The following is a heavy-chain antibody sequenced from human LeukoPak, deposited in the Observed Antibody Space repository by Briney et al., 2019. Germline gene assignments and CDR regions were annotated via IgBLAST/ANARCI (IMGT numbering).Heavy chain of an antibody. Sequence: ASVKVSCKASGYTFTGYLMHWVRQAPGQGLEWMGWINPNSGGTSYLQNFQGRVTMTRDTSISTAYMDLSRLRSDDTAVYYCARGRPGDSFDYWDQGTLVTVSS. V-gene: IGHV1-2*02. D-gene: IGHD6-25*01. J-gene: IGHJ4*02. CDR1: GYTFTGYL. CDR2: INPNSGGT. CDR3: ARGRPGDSFDY.